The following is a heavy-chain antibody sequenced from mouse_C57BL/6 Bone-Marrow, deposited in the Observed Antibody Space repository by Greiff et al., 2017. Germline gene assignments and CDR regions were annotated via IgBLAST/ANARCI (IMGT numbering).Heavy chain of an antibody. Sequence: VQLQQSGAELVKPGASVKLSCKASGYTFTSYWMHWVKQRPGQGLEWIGMIHPNSGSTNYNEKFKSKATLTVDKSSSTAYMQLSSLTSEDSAVYYWARWRHGRRFYFGYWGHAATLTVAT. CDR1: GYTFTSYW. J-gene: IGHJ2*01. CDR3: ARWRHGRRFYFGY. D-gene: IGHD1-1*01. CDR2: IHPNSGST. V-gene: IGHV1-64*01.